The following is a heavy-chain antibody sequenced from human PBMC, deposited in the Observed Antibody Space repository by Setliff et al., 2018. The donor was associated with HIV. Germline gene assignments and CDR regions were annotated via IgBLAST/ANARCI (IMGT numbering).Heavy chain of an antibody. V-gene: IGHV1-69*10. J-gene: IGHJ4*02. CDR3: ATALAGMATISAY. CDR1: GGTSSTHA. D-gene: IGHD5-12*01. Sequence: SVKVSCKASGGTSSTHAINWVRQAPGQGLEWMGQIISILDITSYTQKLQGRVSITADKSTSTAYMELSSLRSEDTAVYYCATALAGMATISAYWGQGTLVTVSS. CDR2: IISILDIT.